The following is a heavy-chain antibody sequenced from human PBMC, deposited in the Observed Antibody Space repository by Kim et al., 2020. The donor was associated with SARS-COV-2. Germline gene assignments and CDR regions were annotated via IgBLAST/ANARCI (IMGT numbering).Heavy chain of an antibody. Sequence: YAQKLQGRVTMTTDPSTSTAYMELRSLRSDDTAVYYCASGNNYDFWSGYKYWGQGTLVTVSS. J-gene: IGHJ4*02. D-gene: IGHD3-3*01. V-gene: IGHV1-18*01. CDR3: ASGNNYDFWSGYKY.